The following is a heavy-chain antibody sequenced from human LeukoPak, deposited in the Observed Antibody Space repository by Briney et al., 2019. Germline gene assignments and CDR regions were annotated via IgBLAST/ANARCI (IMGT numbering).Heavy chain of an antibody. CDR1: GGSISSGGYS. CDR2: IYHSGST. CDR3: ARVYCSGGSCYPNWFDP. J-gene: IGHJ5*02. D-gene: IGHD2-15*01. Sequence: PSQTLSLTGAVSGGSISSGGYSWSWIRQPPGKGLEWIGYIYHSGSTYYNPSLKSRVTISVDRSKNQFSLKLSSVTAADTAVYYCARVYCSGGSCYPNWFDPWGQGTLVTVSS. V-gene: IGHV4-30-2*01.